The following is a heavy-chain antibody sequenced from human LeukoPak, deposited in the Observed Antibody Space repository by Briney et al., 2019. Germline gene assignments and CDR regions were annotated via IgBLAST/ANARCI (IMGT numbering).Heavy chain of an antibody. V-gene: IGHV3-74*01. D-gene: IGHD4-17*01. J-gene: IGHJ3*02. CDR3: ASILGDYGDHVDAFDI. CDR1: GFIFSSYW. CDR2: INTDGSST. Sequence: GGSLRLSCAASGFIFSSYWMHWVRHAPGKGLAWVSRINTDGSSTSYADSVKGRFTISRDNAKNALYLQMNSLRAEDTAVYYCASILGDYGDHVDAFDIWGQGTMVTVSS.